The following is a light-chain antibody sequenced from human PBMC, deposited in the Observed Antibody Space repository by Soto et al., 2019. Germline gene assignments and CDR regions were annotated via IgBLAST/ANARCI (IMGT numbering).Light chain of an antibody. CDR2: GAS. CDR3: QQYHQWPIT. J-gene: IGKJ5*01. Sequence: EIVMTQSPATLSVSPGERATLSCRASQSVSSNLAWYQQKPGQAPRLLIYGASTRATGIPARFSGSGSGTEFTLTISSLQSEDFAVYYCQQYHQWPITFGQGTRLEI. V-gene: IGKV3-15*01. CDR1: QSVSSN.